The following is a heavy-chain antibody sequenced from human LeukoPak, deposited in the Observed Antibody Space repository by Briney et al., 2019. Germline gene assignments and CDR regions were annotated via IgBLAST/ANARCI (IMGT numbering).Heavy chain of an antibody. CDR3: ATSYDMGWLIGY. J-gene: IGHJ4*02. CDR2: IKQDGSEK. D-gene: IGHD3/OR15-3a*01. Sequence: GGSLRLSCAASGFTFGDTWMNWVRQVPGQGLEWVASIKQDGSEKFYVASVKGRFTISRDNGKSSLYLQVNSLRAEDTALYYCATSYDMGWLIGYWGQGTLVTVSS. CDR1: GFTFGDTW. V-gene: IGHV3-7*03.